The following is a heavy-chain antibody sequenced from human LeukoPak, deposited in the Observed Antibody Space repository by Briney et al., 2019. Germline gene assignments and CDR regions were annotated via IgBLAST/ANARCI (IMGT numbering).Heavy chain of an antibody. CDR1: GYSFTIYW. J-gene: IGHJ3*02. Sequence: GESLKISCKGSGYSFTIYWIGWVRQMPGKGLEWMGIIYPDDSDTRYSPSFQGQVTISADKSISTAYLQWSSLKASDTAMYYCASWGSGSYYNFDAFDIWGQGTMVTVSS. CDR3: ASWGSGSYYNFDAFDI. CDR2: IYPDDSDT. D-gene: IGHD3-10*01. V-gene: IGHV5-51*01.